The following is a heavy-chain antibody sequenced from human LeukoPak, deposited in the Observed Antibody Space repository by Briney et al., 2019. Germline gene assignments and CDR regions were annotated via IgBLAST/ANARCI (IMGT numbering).Heavy chain of an antibody. V-gene: IGHV3-53*01. D-gene: IGHD6-19*01. CDR2: IYSDGST. CDR1: GFTVSNNF. CDR3: ARSGSGWFDF. Sequence: PGGSLRLSCAASGFTVSNNFMSWVRQTPEKGLEWVSVIYSDGSTYYADSVKGRFTISRDNSKNTLYLQMNSLRAEDTAVYYCARSGSGWFDFWGQGTLVTVSS. J-gene: IGHJ4*02.